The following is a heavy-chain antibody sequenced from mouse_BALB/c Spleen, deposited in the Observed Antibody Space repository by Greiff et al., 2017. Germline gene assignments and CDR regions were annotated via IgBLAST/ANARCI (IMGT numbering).Heavy chain of an antibody. J-gene: IGHJ4*01. Sequence: EVQGVESGGGLVQPGGSRKLSCAASGFTFSSFGMHWVRQAPEKGLEWVAYISSGSSTIYYADTVKGRFTISRDNPKNTLFLQMTSLRSEDTAMYYCARGAPFITTVVEGAMDYWGQGTSVTVSS. CDR3: ARGAPFITTVVEGAMDY. V-gene: IGHV5-17*02. CDR1: GFTFSSFG. D-gene: IGHD1-1*01. CDR2: ISSGSSTI.